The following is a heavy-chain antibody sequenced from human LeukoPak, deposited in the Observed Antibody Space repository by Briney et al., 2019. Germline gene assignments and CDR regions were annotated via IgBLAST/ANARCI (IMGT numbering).Heavy chain of an antibody. D-gene: IGHD4-23*01. J-gene: IGHJ4*02. V-gene: IGHV4-59*01. CDR3: ARESVDYGGNTAFDY. CDR2: IYYSGST. CDR1: GGSISSYY. Sequence: PSETLSLTCTVSGGSISSYYWSWIRQPPRKGLEWIGYIYYSGSTNYNPSLKSRVTISVDTSKNQFSLKLSSVTAADTAVYYCARESVDYGGNTAFDYWGQGTLVTVSS.